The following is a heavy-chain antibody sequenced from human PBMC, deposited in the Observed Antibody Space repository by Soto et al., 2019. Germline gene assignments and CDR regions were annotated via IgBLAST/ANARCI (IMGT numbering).Heavy chain of an antibody. J-gene: IGHJ4*02. V-gene: IGHV1-2*04. CDR3: ARGGVLRYFDWPNPAGGFDY. Sequence: GASVKVSCKASGYTFTGYYMHWVRQAPGQGLEWMGWINPNSGGTNYAQKFQGWVTMTRDTSISTAYMELSRLRSDDTAVYYCARGGVLRYFDWPNPAGGFDYWGLGTLVTVSS. CDR1: GYTFTGYY. D-gene: IGHD3-9*01. CDR2: INPNSGGT.